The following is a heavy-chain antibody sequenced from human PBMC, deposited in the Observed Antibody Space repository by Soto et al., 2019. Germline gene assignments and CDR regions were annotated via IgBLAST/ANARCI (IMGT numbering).Heavy chain of an antibody. CDR2: INPNSGGT. Sequence: ASVKVSCKASGYTFTGYYMHWVRQAPGQGLEWMGWINPNSGGTNYAQKFQGRVTMTRDTSISTAYMELSRLRSDDTAVYYCARGSITMVRGFHDYWGQGTLVTVSS. CDR3: ARGSITMVRGFHDY. CDR1: GYTFTGYY. V-gene: IGHV1-2*02. J-gene: IGHJ4*02. D-gene: IGHD3-10*01.